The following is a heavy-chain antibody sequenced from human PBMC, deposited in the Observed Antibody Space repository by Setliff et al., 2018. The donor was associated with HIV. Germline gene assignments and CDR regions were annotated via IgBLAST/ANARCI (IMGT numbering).Heavy chain of an antibody. CDR2: INHSGST. CDR1: GASFSDYQ. D-gene: IGHD3-16*01. Sequence: SETLSLTCAVYGASFSDYQWNWTRQSPGKGLEWIGEINHSGSTNYNPSLKSRVTMSVDTSKNQFSLKLNSVTAADTAVYYCARYYDSHPAFDIWGQGTMVTVSS. CDR3: ARYYDSHPAFDI. V-gene: IGHV4-34*01. J-gene: IGHJ3*02.